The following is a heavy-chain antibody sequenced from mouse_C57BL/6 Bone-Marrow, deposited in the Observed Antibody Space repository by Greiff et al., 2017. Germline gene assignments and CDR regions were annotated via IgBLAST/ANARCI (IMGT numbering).Heavy chain of an antibody. D-gene: IGHD3-1*01. CDR2: IDPSDSYT. CDR1: GYTFTSYW. J-gene: IGHJ4*01. Sequence: QVQLQQPGAELVRPGTSVKLSCKASGYTFTSYWMHWVKQRPGQGLEWIGVIDPSDSYTNYNQKFKGKATLTVDTSSSTAYMQLSSLTSEDSAVYYCARGRANFYYARDYWGQGTSVTVSS. V-gene: IGHV1-59*01. CDR3: ARGRANFYYARDY.